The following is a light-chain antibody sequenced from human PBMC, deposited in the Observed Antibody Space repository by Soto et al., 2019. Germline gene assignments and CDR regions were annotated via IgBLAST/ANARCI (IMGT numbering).Light chain of an antibody. CDR1: QSVSSNY. CDR3: QQYGSSPT. Sequence: EIVLTQSPGTLSLSPGERATLSCRSSQSVSSNYLAWYQQKPDQAPRLLIYDVSGRATGIPDRFSGSGSGTDFTLTISRLEPEYFAVYYCQQYGSSPTFGQGPKVEIK. J-gene: IGKJ1*01. V-gene: IGKV3-20*01. CDR2: DVS.